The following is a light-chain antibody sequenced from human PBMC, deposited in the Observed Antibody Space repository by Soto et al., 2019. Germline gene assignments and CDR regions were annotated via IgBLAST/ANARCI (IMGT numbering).Light chain of an antibody. CDR3: QQYSSYWT. J-gene: IGKJ1*01. Sequence: DIQMTQSPSTLSASVGDRVTITCRASQSISSSLAWYQQKPGKAPKLLIYKSSSLESGVPSRFSGSGSGTEFTLTISSLQPDDFATYFCQQYSSYWTFGQGTKVEI. CDR2: KSS. CDR1: QSISSS. V-gene: IGKV1-5*03.